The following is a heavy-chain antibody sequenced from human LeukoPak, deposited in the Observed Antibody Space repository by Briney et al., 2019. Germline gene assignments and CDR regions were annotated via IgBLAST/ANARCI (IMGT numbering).Heavy chain of an antibody. CDR3: ARDVPSPGGIAAAGPMSAFDI. V-gene: IGHV4-59*12. D-gene: IGHD6-13*01. Sequence: SETLSLTCTVSGGSISSYYWSWIRQPPGKGLEWIEYIYYSGSTNYNPSLKSRVTISVDTSKNQFSLKLSSVTAADTAVYYCARDVPSPGGIAAAGPMSAFDIWGQGTMVTVSS. J-gene: IGHJ3*02. CDR2: IYYSGST. CDR1: GGSISSYY.